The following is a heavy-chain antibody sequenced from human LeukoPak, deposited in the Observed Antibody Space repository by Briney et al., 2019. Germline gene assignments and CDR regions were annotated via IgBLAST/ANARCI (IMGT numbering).Heavy chain of an antibody. D-gene: IGHD3-10*01. Sequence: ASVKVCCKASGYTFTIYGISCWRQAPGQGLDWMEWISAYNCNTNYAQKLQGRVTMTTDKSTRSAYRELRSLRSDDTAVYYCARLVGYGSGSYYSSRIRNYFDYWGQGTLVTVSS. CDR1: GYTFTIYG. V-gene: IGHV1-18*01. J-gene: IGHJ4*02. CDR2: ISAYNCNT. CDR3: ARLVGYGSGSYYSSRIRNYFDY.